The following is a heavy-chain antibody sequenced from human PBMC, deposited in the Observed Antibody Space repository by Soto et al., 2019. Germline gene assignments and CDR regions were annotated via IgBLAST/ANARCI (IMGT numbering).Heavy chain of an antibody. J-gene: IGHJ4*02. Sequence: GGSLRLSCAASGFTFSSYWMHWVRQAPGKGLVWVSRINSDGSSTSYADSVKGRFTISRDNAKNTLYLQMNSLRAEDTAVYYCARAEPIAVAGIDYWGQGTLVTVSS. CDR2: INSDGSST. CDR3: ARAEPIAVAGIDY. CDR1: GFTFSSYW. D-gene: IGHD6-19*01. V-gene: IGHV3-74*01.